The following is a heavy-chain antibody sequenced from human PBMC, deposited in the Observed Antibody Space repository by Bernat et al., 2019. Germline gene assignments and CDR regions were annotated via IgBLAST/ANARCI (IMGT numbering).Heavy chain of an antibody. CDR2: ISYDGSNK. V-gene: IGHV3-30*18. CDR3: AKAANYYGSGSYPGPLDAFDI. D-gene: IGHD3-10*01. Sequence: QVQLVESGGGVVQPGRSLRLSCAASGFTFSSYGMHWVRQAPGKGLEWVAVISYDGSNKYYADSVTGRFTISRDNSKNTLYLQMNSLRAADTAVYYCAKAANYYGSGSYPGPLDAFDIWGQGTMVTVSS. CDR1: GFTFSSYG. J-gene: IGHJ3*02.